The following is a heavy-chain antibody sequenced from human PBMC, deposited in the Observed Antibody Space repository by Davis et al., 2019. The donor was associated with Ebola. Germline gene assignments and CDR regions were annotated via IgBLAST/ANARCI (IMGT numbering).Heavy chain of an antibody. J-gene: IGHJ4*02. D-gene: IGHD2-2*01. Sequence: PGGSLRLSFAAFGFTFSSYAMSWVRQAPGKGLEWVSAISGSGGSTYYADSVKGRFTISRDNSKNTLYLQMNSLRAEDTAVYYCAKDLKAVVVPAVMAYWGQGTLVTVSS. CDR2: ISGSGGST. CDR1: GFTFSSYA. V-gene: IGHV3-23*01. CDR3: AKDLKAVVVPAVMAY.